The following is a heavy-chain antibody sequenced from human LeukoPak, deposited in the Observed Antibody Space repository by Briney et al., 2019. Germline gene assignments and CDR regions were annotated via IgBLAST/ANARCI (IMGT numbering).Heavy chain of an antibody. V-gene: IGHV4-39*07. CDR1: GGSISSSSNY. J-gene: IGHJ3*02. Sequence: SETLSLTCTLSGGSISSSSNYWGWIRQPPGKGLEWRGSIYYSGSTYYNPALKSRVTISVDESKDQFSLKLSSVTAADTAVYYCSRVLDVSDAVDIWGQGTMVTVSS. CDR2: IYYSGST. CDR3: SRVLDVSDAVDI.